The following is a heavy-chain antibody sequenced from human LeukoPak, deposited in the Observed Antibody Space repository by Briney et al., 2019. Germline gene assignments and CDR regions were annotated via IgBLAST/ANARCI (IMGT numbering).Heavy chain of an antibody. CDR1: GFTFSDYY. CDR3: AINIAAAGTFDY. J-gene: IGHJ4*02. V-gene: IGHV3-11*01. CDR2: ISSSGSTI. D-gene: IGHD6-13*01. Sequence: GGSLRLSCAASGFTFSDYYMSWIRQAPGKGLEWVSYISSSGSTIYYTDSVKGRFTISRDNAKNSLYLQMNSLRAEDTAVYYCAINIAAAGTFDYWGQGTLVTVSS.